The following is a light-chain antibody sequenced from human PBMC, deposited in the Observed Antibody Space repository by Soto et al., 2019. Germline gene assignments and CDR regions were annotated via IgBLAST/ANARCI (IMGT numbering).Light chain of an antibody. V-gene: IGKV1-5*03. Sequence: DIQMTQSPSALSASIGARIPITCRASQSINTWLAWYQQNPGKAPKLLIYAASTLESGVPSRFSGSGSGTEFTLTITSLQPDDFATYYCHHYNTYSTFGQGT. J-gene: IGKJ1*01. CDR1: QSINTW. CDR3: HHYNTYST. CDR2: AAS.